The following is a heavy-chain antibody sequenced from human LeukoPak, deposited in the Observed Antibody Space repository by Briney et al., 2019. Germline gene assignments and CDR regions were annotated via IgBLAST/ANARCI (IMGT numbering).Heavy chain of an antibody. Sequence: HPGESLKISCAASGFTFSSYAMSWVRQAPGKGLEWVSAISGSGGSTYYADSVKGRFTISRDNSKNTLYLQMNSLRAEDTAVYYCAKEHRYSGSYYGDYWGQGTLVTVSS. CDR3: AKEHRYSGSYYGDY. CDR2: ISGSGGST. D-gene: IGHD1-26*01. V-gene: IGHV3-23*01. CDR1: GFTFSSYA. J-gene: IGHJ4*02.